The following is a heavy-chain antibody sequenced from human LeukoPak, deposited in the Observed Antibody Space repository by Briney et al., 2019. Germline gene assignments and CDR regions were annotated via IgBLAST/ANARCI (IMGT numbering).Heavy chain of an antibody. CDR2: ISSSSSYI. CDR1: GFTFSTYN. CDR3: ARVPWSSRDYYSGMDV. Sequence: GGSLRLSCAASGFTFSTYNMNWVRQAPGKGLEWVSLISSSSSYIYYADSVKGRFTISRDNAKNSLDLQMNSLKAEDTAIYCCARVPWSSRDYYSGMDVWGQGTTVTVSS. J-gene: IGHJ6*02. V-gene: IGHV3-21*03. D-gene: IGHD6-13*01.